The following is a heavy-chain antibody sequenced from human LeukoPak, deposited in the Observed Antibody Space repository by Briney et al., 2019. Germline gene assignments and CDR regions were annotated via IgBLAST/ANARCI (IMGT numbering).Heavy chain of an antibody. CDR2: ISRDGRDK. D-gene: IGHD6-13*01. J-gene: IGHJ4*02. Sequence: SCKASGFTFSSYAMHWVRQAPGKGLEWVAVISRDGRDKHHADSVKGRFTISRDNSKNTLYLQMDSLRAEDTAVYFCAKDPRTAAAYYFDYWGQGILVTVSS. V-gene: IGHV3-30*18. CDR3: AKDPRTAAAYYFDY. CDR1: GFTFSSYA.